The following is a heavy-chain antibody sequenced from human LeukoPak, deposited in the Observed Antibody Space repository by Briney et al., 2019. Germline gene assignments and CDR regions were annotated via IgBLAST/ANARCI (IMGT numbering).Heavy chain of an antibody. CDR1: GGSFSVSY. CDR3: ARVYYYDSSGYPLPYYYYYYMDV. J-gene: IGHJ6*03. D-gene: IGHD3-22*01. Sequence: PSETLSLTCAVYGGSFSVSYWSWIRQPPGKGLEWIGYIYYSGSTNYNPSLKSRVTISVDTSKNQFSLKLSSVTAADTAVYYCARVYYYDSSGYPLPYYYYYYMDVWGKGTTVTISS. V-gene: IGHV4-59*01. CDR2: IYYSGST.